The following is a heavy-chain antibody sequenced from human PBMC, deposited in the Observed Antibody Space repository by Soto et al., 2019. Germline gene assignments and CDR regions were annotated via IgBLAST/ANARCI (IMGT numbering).Heavy chain of an antibody. CDR2: ICYSGST. Sequence: PSETLSLTCTVSGGSISSSSYYWGWIRQPPGKGLEWIGSICYSGSTYYNPSLKSRVTISVDTSKNQFSLKLSSVTAADTAVYYCARDRRYYMDVWGKGTTVTV. J-gene: IGHJ6*03. V-gene: IGHV4-39*02. CDR1: GGSISSSSYY. CDR3: ARDRRYYMDV.